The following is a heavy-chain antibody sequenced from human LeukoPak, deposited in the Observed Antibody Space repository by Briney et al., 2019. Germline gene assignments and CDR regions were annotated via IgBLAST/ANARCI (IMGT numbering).Heavy chain of an antibody. CDR1: GFTFSSYA. J-gene: IGHJ4*02. CDR3: AKGSRAPGIIGVDY. CDR2: ISGSGGST. V-gene: IGHV3-23*01. Sequence: GGSLRLSCAASGFTFSSYAMSWVRQAPGKGLEWVSAISGSGGSTYYADSVKGRFTISRDNSKNTLYLQMNSLRAEDTAVYYCAKGSRAPGIIGVDYWGQGTLVTVSS.